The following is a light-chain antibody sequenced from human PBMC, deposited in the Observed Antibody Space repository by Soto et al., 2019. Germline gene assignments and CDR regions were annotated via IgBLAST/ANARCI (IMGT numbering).Light chain of an antibody. J-gene: IGKJ4*01. V-gene: IGKV3-15*01. CDR2: GAS. CDR3: HQYHTWPVT. CDR1: QSVTSN. Sequence: EIVMTQSPATLSVSPGERVTFSCRASQSVTSNLAWYQHKPGQAPRLLISGASTGATGIPARFSGSGSGTEFTLTINSLQSEDLAIYDCHQYHTWPVTFGGGTKVEIK.